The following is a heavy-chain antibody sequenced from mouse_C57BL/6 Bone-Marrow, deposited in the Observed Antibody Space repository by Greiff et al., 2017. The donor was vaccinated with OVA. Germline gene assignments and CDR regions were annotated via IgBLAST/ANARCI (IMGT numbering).Heavy chain of an antibody. J-gene: IGHJ2*01. CDR3: ARPHYDYDGVPYCDY. CDR1: EYEFPSHD. V-gene: IGHV5-2*01. Sequence: EVNVVESGGGLVQPGESLKLSCESNEYEFPSHDMSWVRKTPEKRLELVAAINSDGGSTYYPDTMERRFIISRDNTKKTLFLQMSSLRSDDSALYYCARPHYDYDGVPYCDYWGQGTTLTVSS. D-gene: IGHD2-4*01. CDR2: INSDGGST.